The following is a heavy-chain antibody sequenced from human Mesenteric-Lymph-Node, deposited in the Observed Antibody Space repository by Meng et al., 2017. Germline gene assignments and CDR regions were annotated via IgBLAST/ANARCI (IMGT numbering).Heavy chain of an antibody. Sequence: QVRLQGPGPGLVKPSQTLSPTCTVSGGSVSSGGYYWTWIRQHPGKGLEWFGHIYYSGSTFYNPSLKRRVIISIDTSKNQFSLNLRSVTAADTAVYYCARVSSGWDYFDYWGQGTLVTVSS. J-gene: IGHJ4*02. D-gene: IGHD6-19*01. CDR1: GGSVSSGGYY. CDR2: IYYSGST. V-gene: IGHV4-31*03. CDR3: ARVSSGWDYFDY.